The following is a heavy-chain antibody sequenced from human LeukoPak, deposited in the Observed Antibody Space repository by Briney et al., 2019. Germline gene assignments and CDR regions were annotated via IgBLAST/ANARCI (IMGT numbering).Heavy chain of an antibody. CDR3: ARGELLFHY. Sequence: EASVKVSCKASGYTFTDYYMHWVRQAPGQGLEWMGRINPNSGGTNYAQKFQGRVTLTRDTSISTVYMELSSLRSDDTAVYYCARGELLFHYWGQGTLVTVSS. V-gene: IGHV1-2*06. CDR2: INPNSGGT. CDR1: GYTFTDYY. D-gene: IGHD1-26*01. J-gene: IGHJ4*02.